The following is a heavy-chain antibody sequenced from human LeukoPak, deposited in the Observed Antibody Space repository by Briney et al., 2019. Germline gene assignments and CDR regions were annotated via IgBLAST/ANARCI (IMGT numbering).Heavy chain of an antibody. CDR2: TYYRSKWYN. CDR3: ARGGRGYCTSSSCYFDY. Sequence: SQTLSLTCAISGDSVSSAAWNWIRQSPSRGLEWLGRTYYRSKWYNDYAVSVKSRITINPDTSKNQVSLHLNSVTPEDTAVYYCARGGRGYCTSSSCYFDYWGQGTLVTVSS. J-gene: IGHJ4*02. CDR1: GDSVSSAA. V-gene: IGHV6-1*01. D-gene: IGHD2-2*01.